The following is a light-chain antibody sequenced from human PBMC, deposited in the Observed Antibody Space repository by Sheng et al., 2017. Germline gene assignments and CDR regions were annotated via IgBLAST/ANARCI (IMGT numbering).Light chain of an antibody. CDR1: QSVRSH. V-gene: IGKV3-15*01. Sequence: EIVLTQSPATLSLSPGETATLSCRTSQSVRSHLAWYQQKAGQAPRLLIYGTSTRATGIPARFSGSGSGTEFTLTISSLQSEDFAVYYCQHYDKWPLPFGGGTKVEIK. CDR2: GTS. J-gene: IGKJ4*01. CDR3: QHYDKWPLP.